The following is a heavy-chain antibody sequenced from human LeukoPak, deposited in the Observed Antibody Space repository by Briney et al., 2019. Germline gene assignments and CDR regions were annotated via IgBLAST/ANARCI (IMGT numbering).Heavy chain of an antibody. Sequence: GGSLRLSCEVSGFTFSNYWMMWVRQAPGKGLEGVARINEDGSETNYVDSVTGRFTVSRDHAKNSLFLQMNSLRAEDTAVYYCARDKRQYYSSGWYNWFDPWGQGTLVTVSS. J-gene: IGHJ5*02. CDR3: ARDKRQYYSSGWYNWFDP. CDR2: INEDGSET. CDR1: GFTFSNYW. V-gene: IGHV3-7*01. D-gene: IGHD6-19*01.